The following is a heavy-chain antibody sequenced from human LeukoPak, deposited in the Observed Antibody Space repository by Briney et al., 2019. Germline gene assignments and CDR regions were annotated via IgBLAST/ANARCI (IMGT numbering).Heavy chain of an antibody. Sequence: GGSLRLSCAASGFTFSSDAMSWVRQTPGKGLEWVSAISSSGGSTYYADSVKGRFTTSRDNSKNTLCLQMNSLRAEDTAVYYCARGAYCSGGSCYWWYFQYWGQGTLVTVSS. V-gene: IGHV3-23*01. J-gene: IGHJ1*01. CDR2: ISSSGGST. CDR1: GFTFSSDA. D-gene: IGHD2-15*01. CDR3: ARGAYCSGGSCYWWYFQY.